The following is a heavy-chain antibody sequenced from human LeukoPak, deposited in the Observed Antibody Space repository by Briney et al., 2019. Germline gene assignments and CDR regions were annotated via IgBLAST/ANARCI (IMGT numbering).Heavy chain of an antibody. CDR1: GFTFSRYW. CDR3: SRDISNYCTGDCPPQY. CDR2: LKHDGSEK. J-gene: IGHJ1*01. D-gene: IGHD2-8*02. Sequence: GGSLRLSCAASGFTFSRYWMTWVRQAPGKGLEWVASLKHDGSEKYYVDSVKGRFTISRDNAKKSLYLQMNSLRVEDTAVYYCSRDISNYCTGDCPPQYWGQGTLVTVSS. V-gene: IGHV3-7*01.